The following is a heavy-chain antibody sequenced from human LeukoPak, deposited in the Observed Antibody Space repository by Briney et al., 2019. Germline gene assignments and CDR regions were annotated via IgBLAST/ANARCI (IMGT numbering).Heavy chain of an antibody. CDR2: IYPGDSDT. V-gene: IGHV5-51*01. CDR1: GYNFTNYC. D-gene: IGHD3-9*01. J-gene: IGHJ4*02. Sequence: GESLKISCRGSGYNFTNYCIGWVRQMPGKGLEWMVIIYPGDSDTRYSPSFQGQVTISADKSISTAYLQWGGLKASDTVIFFKQKTAYEILTAPAMYYFDYWGQGTLVTVSS. CDR3: QKTAYEILTAPAMYYFDY.